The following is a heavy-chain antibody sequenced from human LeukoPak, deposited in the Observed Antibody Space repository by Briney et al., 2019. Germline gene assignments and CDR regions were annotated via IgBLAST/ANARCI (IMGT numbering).Heavy chain of an antibody. CDR2: ISDDGSSA. CDR1: GFTFRSYW. D-gene: IGHD2-2*02. V-gene: IGHV3-74*01. Sequence: GGSLRLSCTASGFTFRSYWMHWVRQIPGKGLMWVSRISDDGSSASYADSVKGRFTISRDNAKNSLYLQMNSLRTEDTALYYCAKGIAGLLYTHFDSWGQGTLVTVSS. J-gene: IGHJ4*02. CDR3: AKGIAGLLYTHFDS.